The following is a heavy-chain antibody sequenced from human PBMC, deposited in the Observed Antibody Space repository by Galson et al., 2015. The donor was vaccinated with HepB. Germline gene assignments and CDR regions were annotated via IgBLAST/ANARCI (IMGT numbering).Heavy chain of an antibody. Sequence: SLRLSCAASGFTFSSHGMHWVRQAPGKGLEWVAGIWYDGTDIYYADSVKGRFTISRDNSKNTLHLQMNSLRGEDTAVYYCARIDVGYCTSTSCYRYFYAMDVWGQGTTVTASS. V-gene: IGHV3-33*01. CDR3: ARIDVGYCTSTSCYRYFYAMDV. D-gene: IGHD2-2*03. J-gene: IGHJ6*02. CDR2: IWYDGTDI. CDR1: GFTFSSHG.